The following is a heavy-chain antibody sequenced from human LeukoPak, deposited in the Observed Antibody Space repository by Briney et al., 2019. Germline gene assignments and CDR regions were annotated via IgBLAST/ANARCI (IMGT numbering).Heavy chain of an antibody. CDR1: GVPISTYY. D-gene: IGHD6-13*01. V-gene: IGHV4-59*08. CDR2: VYYTGSA. J-gene: IGHJ3*02. Sequence: SETLSLTCSVSGVPISTYYWSWVRQPPGKGLEWIAYVYYTGSANYNPSLKSRVTISVDTSKKQFSLNLTSVTAADTAVYYCARPRIAATFDGFDIWGQGTMVTVSS. CDR3: ARPRIAATFDGFDI.